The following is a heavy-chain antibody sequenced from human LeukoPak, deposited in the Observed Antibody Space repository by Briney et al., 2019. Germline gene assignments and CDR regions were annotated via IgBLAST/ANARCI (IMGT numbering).Heavy chain of an antibody. CDR2: IYSSGNT. CDR3: ARAMVAAAIDY. V-gene: IGHV4-61*02. J-gene: IGHJ4*02. Sequence: SETLSLTCTVSGGSISSGDYYWNWIRQPAGKGLEWIGRIYSSGNTNYNPSLQSRVSISGDMSKNQFSLKLSSVTAADTAVYYCARAMVAAAIDYWGQGTLVTVSS. CDR1: GGSISSGDYY. D-gene: IGHD2-15*01.